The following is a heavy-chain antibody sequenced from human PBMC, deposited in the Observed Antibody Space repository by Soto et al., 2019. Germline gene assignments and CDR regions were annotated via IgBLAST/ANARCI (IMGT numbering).Heavy chain of an antibody. D-gene: IGHD2-15*01. CDR1: GYTFTSYY. V-gene: IGHV1-46*01. Sequence: ASVKVSCKASGYTFTSYYMHWVRQAPGQGLKWMGIINPSGGSTSYAQKFQGRVTMTRDTSTSTGYMELSSLRSEDTAVYYCARVAHSLCSGGSCYSGYFDYWGQGTLVTVSS. CDR2: INPSGGST. CDR3: ARVAHSLCSGGSCYSGYFDY. J-gene: IGHJ4*02.